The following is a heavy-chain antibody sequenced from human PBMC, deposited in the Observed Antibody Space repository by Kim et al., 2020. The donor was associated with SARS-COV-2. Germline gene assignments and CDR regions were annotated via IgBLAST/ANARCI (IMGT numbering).Heavy chain of an antibody. V-gene: IGHV1-2*02. CDR1: GYTFTDYY. CDR3: AREGVPNAMDV. D-gene: IGHD3-16*01. J-gene: IGHJ6*02. Sequence: ASVKVSCKASGYTFTDYYMHWVRQAPEQGPEWMGWINPNSGATKYAQKFQGRVTMTRDTSITTAYMELSSLRCDDTAVYYCAREGVPNAMDVWGQGTTGT. CDR2: INPNSGAT.